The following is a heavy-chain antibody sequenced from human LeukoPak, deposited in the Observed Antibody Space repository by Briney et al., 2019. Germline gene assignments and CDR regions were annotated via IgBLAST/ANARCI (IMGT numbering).Heavy chain of an antibody. J-gene: IGHJ5*02. D-gene: IGHD5-12*01. CDR1: GGSFSGYY. Sequence: SETLSLTCAVYGGSFSGYYWSWIRQPPGKGLEWIGEINHSGSTNYNPSLKSRVTISVDTSKNQFSLKLSSVTAADTAVYYCARRGVWIRGVNWFDPWGQGTLVTVSS. CDR2: INHSGST. V-gene: IGHV4-34*01. CDR3: ARRGVWIRGVNWFDP.